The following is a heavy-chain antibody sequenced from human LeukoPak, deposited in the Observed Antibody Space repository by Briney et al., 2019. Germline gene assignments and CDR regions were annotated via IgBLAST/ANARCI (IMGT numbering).Heavy chain of an antibody. CDR3: ARSHYYGSGSYCQDY. Sequence: PGGSLRLSCAASGFTFSSYSMNWVRQAPGKGLEWVSYISSSSSTIYYADSVKGRFTISRDNAKNSLYLQMNSLRAEDTAVYYCARSHYYGSGSYCQDYWGQGTLVTVSS. D-gene: IGHD3-10*01. J-gene: IGHJ4*02. CDR2: ISSSSSTI. V-gene: IGHV3-48*01. CDR1: GFTFSSYS.